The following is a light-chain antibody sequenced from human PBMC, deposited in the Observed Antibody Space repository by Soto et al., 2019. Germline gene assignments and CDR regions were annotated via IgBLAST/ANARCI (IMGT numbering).Light chain of an antibody. J-gene: IGKJ2*01. CDR2: GAS. CDR1: QSVSSSY. Sequence: EIVLTQSPGTLTLSPGERATLSCRASQSVSSSYLAWYQHKPGQAPRLLIYGASSRATGIPDRFSGSGSGTDVTLTLRRLGPGDFAVYYCQQYGSSPDTFCHGTKLEMK. CDR3: QQYGSSPDT. V-gene: IGKV3-20*01.